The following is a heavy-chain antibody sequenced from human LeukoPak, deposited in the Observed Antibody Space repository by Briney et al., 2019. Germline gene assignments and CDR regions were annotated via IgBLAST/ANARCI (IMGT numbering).Heavy chain of an antibody. D-gene: IGHD3-22*01. CDR1: GYIFTGYY. Sequence: ASVKVSCKASGYIFTGYYMHWVRQAPGQGLEWMGWINPNSGGTNYAQKFQGWVTMTRDTSISTAYMELSRLRSDDTVVYYCARSYDSTRAPFDYWGQGTLVTVSS. CDR2: INPNSGGT. J-gene: IGHJ4*02. CDR3: ARSYDSTRAPFDY. V-gene: IGHV1-2*04.